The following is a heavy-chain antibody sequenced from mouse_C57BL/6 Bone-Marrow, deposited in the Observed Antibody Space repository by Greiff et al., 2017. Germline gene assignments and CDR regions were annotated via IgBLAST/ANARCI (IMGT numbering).Heavy chain of an antibody. CDR3: ASEDYYGSSVYYYAMDY. CDR2: INPSSGYT. CDR1: GYTFTSYW. D-gene: IGHD1-1*01. V-gene: IGHV1-7*01. Sequence: VQLQQSGAELAKPGASVKLSCKASGYTFTSYWMHWVKQRPGQGLEWIGYINPSSGYTKYNQKFKDKATLTADKSSSTAYMQLSSLRYEDSAVYYCASEDYYGSSVYYYAMDYWGQGTSVTVSS. J-gene: IGHJ4*01.